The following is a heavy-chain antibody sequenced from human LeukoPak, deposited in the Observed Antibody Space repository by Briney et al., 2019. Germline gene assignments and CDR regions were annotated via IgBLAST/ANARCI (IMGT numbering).Heavy chain of an antibody. D-gene: IGHD5-18*01. CDR3: ARQWIQLIDY. V-gene: IGHV4-39*01. CDR1: GGSISSSSYY. Sequence: SETLSLTCTVSGGSISSSSYYWGWIRQPPGKGLEWIGSIYYGGSTYYNPSLKSRVTISVDTSKNQFSLKLSSVTAADTAVYYCARQWIQLIDYWGQGTLVTVSS. J-gene: IGHJ4*02. CDR2: IYYGGST.